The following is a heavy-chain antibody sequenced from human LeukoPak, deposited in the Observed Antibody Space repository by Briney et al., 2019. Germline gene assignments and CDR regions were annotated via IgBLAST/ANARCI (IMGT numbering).Heavy chain of an antibody. D-gene: IGHD3-22*01. CDR1: GGSISSYY. CDR2: IYYSGST. J-gene: IGHJ4*02. Sequence: SETLSLTCTVSGGSISSYYWSWIRQPPGKGLEWIGYIYYSGSTNYNPSLKSRVTISVDTPKNQYSLKLSSVTAADTAVYYCARYYDSSGYYANFDYWGQGTLVTVSS. V-gene: IGHV4-59*01. CDR3: ARYYDSSGYYANFDY.